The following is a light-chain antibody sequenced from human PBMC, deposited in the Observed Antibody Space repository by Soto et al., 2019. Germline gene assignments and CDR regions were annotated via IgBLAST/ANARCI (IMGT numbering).Light chain of an antibody. J-gene: IGKJ4*01. Sequence: EIVLTQSPATVSLSPGERATLSCRASQSVRTYLAWYQQKPGQAPRLLIYDTSNRAAGIPARFSGSGSGTDFALTIGSLEPGDSAVYYCQQREQWPTFGGGTKVDIK. CDR3: QQREQWPT. CDR1: QSVRTY. V-gene: IGKV3-11*01. CDR2: DTS.